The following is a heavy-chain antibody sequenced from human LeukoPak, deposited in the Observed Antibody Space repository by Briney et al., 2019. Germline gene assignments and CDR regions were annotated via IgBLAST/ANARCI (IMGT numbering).Heavy chain of an antibody. CDR3: ARGVQTAAAGTRIDY. J-gene: IGHJ4*02. D-gene: IGHD6-13*01. V-gene: IGHV1-46*01. CDR1: GYTFTNYY. Sequence: ASVKVSCKASGYTFTNYYIHCVRQAPGQGLEWMGTINPSGGSTSYAQKFQGRVIMTRDTSTSTVYMELSSLRSEDTAVYYCARGVQTAAAGTRIDYWGQGTLVTVSS. CDR2: INPSGGST.